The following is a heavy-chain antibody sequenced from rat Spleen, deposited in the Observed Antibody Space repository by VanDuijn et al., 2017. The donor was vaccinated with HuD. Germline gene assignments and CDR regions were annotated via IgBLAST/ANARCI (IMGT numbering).Heavy chain of an antibody. Sequence: EVQLVESGGGLVQPGRSLKLSCVASGFTFNNYWMTWIRQAPGKGLEWVAYISAGGGDTYYPDSVKGRFTISRDTAENTLYRQMGSLRYEDTATYYSTRGGIFRYWGQGVMVTVSS. CDR3: TRGGIFRY. V-gene: IGHV5-31*01. J-gene: IGHJ2*01. CDR1: GFTFNNYW. CDR2: ISAGGGDT. D-gene: IGHD1-11*01.